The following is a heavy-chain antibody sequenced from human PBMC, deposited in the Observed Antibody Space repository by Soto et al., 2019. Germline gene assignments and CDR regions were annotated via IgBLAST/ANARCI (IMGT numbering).Heavy chain of an antibody. CDR3: AGEKHWPQGYYYYYYMDV. V-gene: IGHV3-11*01. J-gene: IGHJ6*03. Sequence: QVQLVESGGGLVKPGGSLRLSCAASGFTFSDYYMSWIRQAPGKGLEWVSYISSSGSTIYYADSVKGRFTISRDNAKNSLYLHMNSLRAEDTAVYYCAGEKHWPQGYYYYYYMDVWGKGTTVTVSS. CDR2: ISSSGSTI. CDR1: GFTFSDYY. D-gene: IGHD1-1*01.